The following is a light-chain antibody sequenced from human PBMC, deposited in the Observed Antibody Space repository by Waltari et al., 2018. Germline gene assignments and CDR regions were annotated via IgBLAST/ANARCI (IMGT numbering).Light chain of an antibody. J-gene: IGLJ2*01. CDR2: DVS. CDR1: SNDVGGYNS. CDR3: SSQSSNDVVL. Sequence: QPALTQPASVSGSPGQSVTIFCAGTSNDVGGYNSVLWYQEHPGQAPRVIIYDVSDRPSGVSDRFSGSKSGNTASLTISGLQAEDEADYYCSSQSSNDVVLFGGGTKLTVL. V-gene: IGLV2-14*01.